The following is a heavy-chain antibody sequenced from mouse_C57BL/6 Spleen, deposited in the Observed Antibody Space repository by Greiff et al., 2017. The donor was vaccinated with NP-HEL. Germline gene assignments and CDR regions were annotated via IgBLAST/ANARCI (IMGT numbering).Heavy chain of an antibody. D-gene: IGHD1-1*01. CDR1: GYAFTNYL. V-gene: IGHV1-54*01. CDR3: ARAPYYGSSLYFDY. CDR2: INPGSGGT. J-gene: IGHJ2*01. Sequence: QVQLQQSGAELVRPGTSVKVSCKASGYAFTNYLVEWVKQRPGQGLEWIGVINPGSGGTNYNEKFKGKATLTADKSSSTAYMQLSSLTSEDSAVYFCARAPYYGSSLYFDYWGQGTTLTVSS.